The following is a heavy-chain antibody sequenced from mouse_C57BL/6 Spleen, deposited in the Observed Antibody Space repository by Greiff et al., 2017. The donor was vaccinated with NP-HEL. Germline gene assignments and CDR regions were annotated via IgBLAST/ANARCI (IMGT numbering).Heavy chain of an antibody. CDR3: AKKGGTGAMDY. D-gene: IGHD3-3*01. CDR2: IWSGGST. Sequence: VQLQESGPGLVQPSQSLSITCTVSGFSLTSYGVHWVRQPPGKGLEWLGVIWSGGSTDSNAAFISRLSISKDNSKSQVFFKMNSLQADDTAIYYCAKKGGTGAMDYWGQGTSVTVSS. J-gene: IGHJ4*01. V-gene: IGHV2-4*01. CDR1: GFSLTSYG.